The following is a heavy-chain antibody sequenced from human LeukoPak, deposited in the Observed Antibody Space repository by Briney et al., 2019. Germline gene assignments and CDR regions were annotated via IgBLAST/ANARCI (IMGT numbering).Heavy chain of an antibody. D-gene: IGHD6-19*01. Sequence: SETLSLTCAVYGGSFSGYYWSWIRQPPGKGLEWIGEINHSGSTNYNPSLKSRVTISVDTSKNQFSLKLSSVTAADTAVYYCARFDSSGWFHWYFDLWGRGTLVTVSS. J-gene: IGHJ2*01. CDR3: ARFDSSGWFHWYFDL. CDR2: INHSGST. V-gene: IGHV4-34*01. CDR1: GGSFSGYY.